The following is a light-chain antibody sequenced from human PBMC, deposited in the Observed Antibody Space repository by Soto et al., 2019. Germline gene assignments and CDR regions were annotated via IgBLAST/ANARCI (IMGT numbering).Light chain of an antibody. J-gene: IGKJ1*01. CDR1: QRIGTY. CDR3: QHRSNSPPTWT. V-gene: IGKV3-11*01. CDR2: DSS. Sequence: EIVLTQSPATLSLSPGDRATLSCRASQRIGTYLAWYQQKRGQAPRLLIYDSSNRATSIAARFSGSGSGTDFTLTISSLAPEDFAVYFCQHRSNSPPTWTFGQGTKVEIK.